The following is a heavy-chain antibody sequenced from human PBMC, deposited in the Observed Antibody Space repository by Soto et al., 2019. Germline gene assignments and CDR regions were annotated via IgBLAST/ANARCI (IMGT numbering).Heavy chain of an antibody. CDR1: GGSVSSPTDY. J-gene: IGHJ5*02. CDR3: ARSMTMISVVTIEESKWLDP. CDR2: VYYTGYT. D-gene: IGHD3-22*01. Sequence: QLQLQESGPGLVKPSETLSLICSVSGGSVSSPTDYWGWIRQPPGKGLEWIGSVYYTGYTYSKPSLKSRTTISVDPSKNQFSLKLSSVTAADTAVYFCARSMTMISVVTIEESKWLDPWGRGTLVTVSS. V-gene: IGHV4-39*01.